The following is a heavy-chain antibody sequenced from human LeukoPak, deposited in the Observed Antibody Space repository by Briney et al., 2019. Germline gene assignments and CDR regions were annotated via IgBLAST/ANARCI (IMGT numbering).Heavy chain of an antibody. V-gene: IGHV3-23*01. CDR2: LSGTTHST. D-gene: IGHD2-21*02. CDR3: ARDGAGVVTAGVDY. Sequence: PGGSLRLSCAASGFTFSPYAMTWVRQAPGKGLEWVSTLSGTTHSTYYADSVKGRFTISRDNSKNTLFLQMNSLRAEDTAVYYCARDGAGVVTAGVDYWGQGTLVTVSS. J-gene: IGHJ4*02. CDR1: GFTFSPYA.